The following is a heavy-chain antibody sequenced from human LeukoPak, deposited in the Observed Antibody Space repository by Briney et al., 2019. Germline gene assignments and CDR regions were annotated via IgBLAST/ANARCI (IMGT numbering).Heavy chain of an antibody. J-gene: IGHJ5*02. V-gene: IGHV4-34*01. CDR1: GGSFSGYY. D-gene: IGHD3-22*01. Sequence: SETLSLTCAVYGGSFSGYYWSWIRQPPGKGLEWIGEINHSGSTNYNPPLKSRVTISVDTSKNQFSLKLSSVTAADTAVYYCARAPPKPQITMITYNWFDPWGQGTLVTVSS. CDR3: ARAPPKPQITMITYNWFDP. CDR2: INHSGST.